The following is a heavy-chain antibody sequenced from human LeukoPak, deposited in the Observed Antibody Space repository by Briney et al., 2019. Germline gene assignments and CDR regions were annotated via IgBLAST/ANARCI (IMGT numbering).Heavy chain of an antibody. CDR3: ARHKSGIDWFDP. D-gene: IGHD1-14*01. J-gene: IGHJ5*02. CDR1: GDSIRSSGFC. CDR2: ICDTGNT. Sequence: SSETLSLTCTLSGDSIRSSGFCWGWIRQPPGKGLECVGVICDTGNTYYNPSRKSRVTISVDTSKNQFSLRVTSVTAADTALYYCARHKSGIDWFDPWGQGTLVTVSS. V-gene: IGHV4-39*01.